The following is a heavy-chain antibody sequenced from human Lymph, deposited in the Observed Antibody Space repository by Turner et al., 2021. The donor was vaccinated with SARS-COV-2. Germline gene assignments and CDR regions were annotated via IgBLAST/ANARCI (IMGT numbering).Heavy chain of an antibody. CDR1: GFTFDDYA. D-gene: IGHD5-12*01. CDR2: ISGDGGST. J-gene: IGHJ4*02. Sequence: EVQLVESGGGVLQPVGSLRLSCAASGFTFDDYAMHWVRQAPGKGLEWVSLISGDGGSTYYADSVKGRFTISRDDSKNSLYLQINSLRTEDTALYYCAKEGLSGRRLQFVPYFAYWGQGTLVSVSS. V-gene: IGHV3-43*02. CDR3: AKEGLSGRRLQFVPYFAY.